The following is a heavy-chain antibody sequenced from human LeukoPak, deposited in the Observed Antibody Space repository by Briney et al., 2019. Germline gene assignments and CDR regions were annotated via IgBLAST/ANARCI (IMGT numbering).Heavy chain of an antibody. J-gene: IGHJ4*01. CDR1: GGSISSSSYY. CDR2: IYNSGAT. D-gene: IGHD6-13*01. CDR3: ARVVTAGSYYFDS. V-gene: IGHV4-39*07. Sequence: RSSETLSLTCTVSGGSISSSSYYWGGIRQPPGKGPECIGNIYNSGATYYNPSLKSRVTISVHTSKNQISLKLNSVTAADTAVYYCARVVTAGSYYFDSWGHGTLVTVSS.